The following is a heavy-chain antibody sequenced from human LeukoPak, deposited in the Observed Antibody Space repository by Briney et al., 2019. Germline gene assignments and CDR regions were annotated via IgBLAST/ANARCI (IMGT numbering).Heavy chain of an antibody. V-gene: IGHV4-4*07. J-gene: IGHJ5*02. CDR1: GGSINNNY. D-gene: IGHD3-10*01. Sequence: PSETLSLTCSVSGGSINNNYWSWLRQPPGKGLEWIGRIYTSGSTNYNPSLKSRVTMSVDTSKNQFSLKLSSVTAADTAVYYCARVRGGQLVPWGQGTLVTVSS. CDR2: IYTSGST. CDR3: ARVRGGQLVP.